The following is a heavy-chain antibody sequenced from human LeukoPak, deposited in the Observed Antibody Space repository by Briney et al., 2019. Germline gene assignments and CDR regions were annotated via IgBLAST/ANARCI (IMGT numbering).Heavy chain of an antibody. CDR2: IYHSGST. J-gene: IGHJ5*02. CDR1: GGSISSGGYS. D-gene: IGHD2-15*01. V-gene: IGHV4-30-2*01. CDR3: AARSGGDPNWFDP. Sequence: SETLSLTCAVSGGSISSGGYSWSWIRQPPGKGLEWIGYIYHSGSTYYNPSLKSRATISVDMSKNQFSLKLSSVTAADTAVYYCAARSGGDPNWFDPWGQGTLVTVSS.